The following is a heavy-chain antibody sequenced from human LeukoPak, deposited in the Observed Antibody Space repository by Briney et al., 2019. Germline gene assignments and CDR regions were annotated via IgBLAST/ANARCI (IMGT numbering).Heavy chain of an antibody. CDR3: AKVAGITIVGVVPPPDY. D-gene: IGHD3-3*01. Sequence: PGGSLRLSCAASGFTFSGFGMHWVRQAPGKGLEWVADISFDGNNKYYADSVKGRFTISRDNSKNTLYLQMNSLRAEDTGVYYCAKVAGITIVGVVPPPDYWGQGTLVIVSS. CDR1: GFTFSGFG. J-gene: IGHJ4*02. CDR2: ISFDGNNK. V-gene: IGHV3-30*18.